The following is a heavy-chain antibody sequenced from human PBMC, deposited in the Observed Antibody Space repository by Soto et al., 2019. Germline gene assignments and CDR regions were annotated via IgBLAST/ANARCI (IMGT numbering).Heavy chain of an antibody. V-gene: IGHV3-7*01. J-gene: IGHJ6*02. CDR3: ARHNYDSSGYYHYYYGMDV. Sequence: PGGSLRLSCAASGFIFSRYWMSWVRQAPGKGLEWVANIKQDGSEKYYVDSVKGRFIISRDNAKNFLFLQMNSLRVEDTAVYYCARHNYDSSGYYHYYYGMDVWGQGTTVTVSS. D-gene: IGHD3-22*01. CDR1: GFIFSRYW. CDR2: IKQDGSEK.